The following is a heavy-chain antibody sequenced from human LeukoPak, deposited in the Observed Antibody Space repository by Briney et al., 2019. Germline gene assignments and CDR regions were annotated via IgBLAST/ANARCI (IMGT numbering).Heavy chain of an antibody. Sequence: PSETLSLTCTVSGGSISSSSYYWGWIRQPPGKGLEWIGSIYYSGSTYYNPSLKSRVTISVDTSENQFSLKLSSVTAADTAVYYCAGRIAVAAAFDIWGQGTMVTVSS. D-gene: IGHD6-19*01. V-gene: IGHV4-39*01. J-gene: IGHJ3*02. CDR1: GGSISSSSYY. CDR3: AGRIAVAAAFDI. CDR2: IYYSGST.